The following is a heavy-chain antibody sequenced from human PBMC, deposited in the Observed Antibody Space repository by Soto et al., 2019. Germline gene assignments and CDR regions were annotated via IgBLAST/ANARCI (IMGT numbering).Heavy chain of an antibody. Sequence: QVQLVQSGAAVRKPGSSVKVSCKASGGTFTKYAITWVRQAPRQGLEWMGGIVPLPGTTNYAQKFRGRVNISADESTSTAYLELSSLRSEDTAVYYCASGVGVLGGSSGWSDYAFDVWGQGTMVIVSS. D-gene: IGHD6-19*01. CDR1: GGTFTKYA. J-gene: IGHJ3*01. CDR3: ASGVGVLGGSSGWSDYAFDV. CDR2: IVPLPGTT. V-gene: IGHV1-69*01.